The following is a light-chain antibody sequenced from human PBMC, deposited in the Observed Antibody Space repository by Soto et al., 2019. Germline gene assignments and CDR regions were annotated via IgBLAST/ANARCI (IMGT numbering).Light chain of an antibody. V-gene: IGKV3D-15*01. Sequence: IVMTQSPGTLSVSPGERANLSCRASQSVSSNLAWYQQKPGQAPRLLIHGASSRATGIPARFSGSGSGTEFTLTISSLQSEDFAVYYCQQFNNWPGTFGQGTKGEIK. J-gene: IGKJ1*01. CDR3: QQFNNWPGT. CDR2: GAS. CDR1: QSVSSN.